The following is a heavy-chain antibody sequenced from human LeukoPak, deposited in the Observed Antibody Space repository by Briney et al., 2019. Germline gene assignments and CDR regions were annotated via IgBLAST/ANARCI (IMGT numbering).Heavy chain of an antibody. CDR3: ARGAFGAYYMDV. V-gene: IGHV3-7*01. CDR1: GFTFSSYW. J-gene: IGHJ6*03. Sequence: GGSLRLSCAASGFTFSSYWMSWVRQAPGKGLEWVANIKQDGSEKYYVDSVKGRFAISRDNAENTLYLHMNSLRAEDTAVYYCARGAFGAYYMDVWGKGTTVTVSS. CDR2: IKQDGSEK. D-gene: IGHD3-16*01.